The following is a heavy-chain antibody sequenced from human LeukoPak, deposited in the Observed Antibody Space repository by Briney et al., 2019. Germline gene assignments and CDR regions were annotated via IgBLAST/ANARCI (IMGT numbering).Heavy chain of an antibody. J-gene: IGHJ4*02. D-gene: IGHD4-17*01. V-gene: IGHV3-74*01. CDR2: INTDGSST. CDR3: AKEGPNDYGDYFFSPPRYYFDY. Sequence: PGGSLRLSCAASGFTFSNAWMSWDRQAPGRGLEWVGRINTDGSSTTYADSVQGRFTISRDNAKNTLYLQMNSLRAEYTAVYYCAKEGPNDYGDYFFSPPRYYFDYWGQGTLVTVSS. CDR1: GFTFSNAW.